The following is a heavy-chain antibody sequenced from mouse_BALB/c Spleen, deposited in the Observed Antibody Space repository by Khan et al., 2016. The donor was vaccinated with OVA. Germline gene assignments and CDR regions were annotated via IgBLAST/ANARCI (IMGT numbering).Heavy chain of an antibody. D-gene: IGHD2-3*01. CDR3: TRDGISEFAY. V-gene: IGHV1S137*01. Sequence: QVQLQQSGPEPVRPGASVKISCKGSGYTFADSGMHWVRQSHAKSLEWIGVISTYYGNIKYNQKFEGRATLTVDKSSSTAYMELARLTSEDSAVYFRTRDGISEFAYWGQGTLVTVSA. CDR1: GYTFADSG. J-gene: IGHJ3*01. CDR2: ISTYYGNI.